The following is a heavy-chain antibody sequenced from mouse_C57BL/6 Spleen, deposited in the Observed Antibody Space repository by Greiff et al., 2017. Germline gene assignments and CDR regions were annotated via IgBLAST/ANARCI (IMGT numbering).Heavy chain of an antibody. V-gene: IGHV1-53*01. CDR1: GYTFTSYW. CDR3: ARKESYYGNYVGYFDV. Sequence: QVQLQQPGTELVKPGASGYTFTSYWMHWVKQRPGQGLEWIGNINPSNGGTNYNEKFKSKATLTVDKSSSTAYMQLSSLTSEDSAVYYCARKESYYGNYVGYFDVWGTGTTVTVSS. J-gene: IGHJ1*03. D-gene: IGHD2-1*01. CDR2: INPSNGGT.